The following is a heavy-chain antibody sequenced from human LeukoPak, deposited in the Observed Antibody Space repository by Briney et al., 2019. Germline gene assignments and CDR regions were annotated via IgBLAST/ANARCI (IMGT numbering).Heavy chain of an antibody. V-gene: IGHV3-30*04. CDR3: ARHQTPYSSFGGSALDY. J-gene: IGHJ4*02. CDR2: IPYDGSNT. CDR1: GFNFRSYA. Sequence: GGSLRFSCAASGFNFRSYAMHWVRQAPGKGLEWVAFIPYDGSNTYYADSVKGRFTISRDNSKNTLYLQMNSLRAEDTAVYYCARHQTPYSSFGGSALDYWGQGTLVSVSS. D-gene: IGHD6-6*01.